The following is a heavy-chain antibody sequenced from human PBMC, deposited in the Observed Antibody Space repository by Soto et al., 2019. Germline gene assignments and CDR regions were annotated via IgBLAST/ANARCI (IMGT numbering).Heavy chain of an antibody. CDR3: ARVPSRALDY. V-gene: IGHV3-48*02. CDR1: GFTFSSYT. D-gene: IGHD2-2*01. CDR2: ISSSSRTI. Sequence: PGGSLRLSCAASGFTFSSYTMNWVRQAPGKGLEWISYISSSSRTIYYADPVKGRFTISRDNAQNSLYLQMTSLRDEDTAVYYCARVPSRALDYWGQGTLVTVSS. J-gene: IGHJ4*02.